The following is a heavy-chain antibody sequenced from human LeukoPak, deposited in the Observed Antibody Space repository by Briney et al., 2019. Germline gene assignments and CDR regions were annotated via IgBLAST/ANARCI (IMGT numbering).Heavy chain of an antibody. CDR3: LKDDGHYGIDY. V-gene: IGHV3-74*01. CDR1: GFTFSNYW. J-gene: IGHJ4*02. CDR2: INSDGSST. D-gene: IGHD4-17*01. Sequence: GGSLRLSCAASGFTFSNYWMHWVRQAPGKGLVWVSLINSDGSSTAYADSVKGRFTISRDNAKNTLFLQMNSLRAEDTAFYYCLKDDGHYGIDYWGQGTLVTVSS.